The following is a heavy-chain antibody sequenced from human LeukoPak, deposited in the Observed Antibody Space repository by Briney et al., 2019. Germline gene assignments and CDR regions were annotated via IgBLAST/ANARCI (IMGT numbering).Heavy chain of an antibody. CDR3: ARGDLNDYGLNYFDY. V-gene: IGHV3-30*02. CDR2: IRYDGSNK. D-gene: IGHD4-17*01. Sequence: GGSLRLSCAASGFTFSSYGMHWVRQAPGKGLEWVAFIRYDGSNKYYADSVKGRFTISRDNSKNTLYLQMNSLRAEDTAVYYCARGDLNDYGLNYFDYWGQGTLVIVSS. J-gene: IGHJ4*02. CDR1: GFTFSSYG.